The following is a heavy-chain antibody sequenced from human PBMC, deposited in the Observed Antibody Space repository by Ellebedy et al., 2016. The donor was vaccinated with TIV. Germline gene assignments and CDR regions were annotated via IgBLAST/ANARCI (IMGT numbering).Heavy chain of an antibody. V-gene: IGHV3-23*01. CDR1: GFTSSNYA. Sequence: PGGSLRLSCAASGFTSSNYAMSWVRRAPGEGLEWVSAISGDASATYYADSVRGRFTVSRDNSKDTLYLQMNSLRAEDTAVYYCAKEQGHGLPFDYWGQGALVSVSS. CDR2: ISGDASAT. D-gene: IGHD2-8*01. CDR3: AKEQGHGLPFDY. J-gene: IGHJ4*02.